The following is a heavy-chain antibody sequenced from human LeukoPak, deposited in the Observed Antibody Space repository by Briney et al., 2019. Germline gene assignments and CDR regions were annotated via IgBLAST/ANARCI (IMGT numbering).Heavy chain of an antibody. V-gene: IGHV3-7*01. J-gene: IGHJ6*03. CDR3: ATEISWYEFYYYMAV. Sequence: GGSLRSSGGALGFTLSSTGMSWVRQAPGKGLDGVANIKQDGSEPYYVGSVKGRFPISRDSAKNSPYRQMNSRRPQDTPVFYCATEISWYEFYYYMAVWGKETTVIVS. D-gene: IGHD6-13*01. CDR2: IKQDGSEP. CDR1: GFTLSSTG.